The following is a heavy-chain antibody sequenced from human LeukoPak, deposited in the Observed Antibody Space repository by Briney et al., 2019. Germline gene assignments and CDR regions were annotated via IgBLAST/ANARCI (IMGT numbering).Heavy chain of an antibody. V-gene: IGHV4-39*01. J-gene: IGHJ2*01. D-gene: IGHD5-12*01. CDR2: IYYSGST. Sequence: PSETLSLTCTVSGGSISSSSYYWGWIRQPPGKGLEWIGSIYYSGSTYYNPSLKSRVTISVDTSKNQFSLKLSSVTAADTAVYYCARRVKGGYSGYDPWYFYLWGRGTLVTVSS. CDR1: GGSISSSSYY. CDR3: ARRVKGGYSGYDPWYFYL.